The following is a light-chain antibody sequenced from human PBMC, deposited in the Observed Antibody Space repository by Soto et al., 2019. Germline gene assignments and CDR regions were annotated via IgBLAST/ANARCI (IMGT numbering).Light chain of an antibody. V-gene: IGLV1-44*01. CDR1: SSNIGGST. CDR3: AAWDDSLNGPV. J-gene: IGLJ2*01. Sequence: QSVLTQPPSASGTPGQRVTISCSGSSSNIGGSTVNWYQQLPGMAPKLLIYNNNQRPSGVPDRLSGSKSGTSASLAISGLQSEDEADYHCAAWDDSLNGPVFGGGTKLTVL. CDR2: NNN.